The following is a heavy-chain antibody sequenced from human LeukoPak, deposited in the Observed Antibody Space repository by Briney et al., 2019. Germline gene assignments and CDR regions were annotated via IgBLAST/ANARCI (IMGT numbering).Heavy chain of an antibody. J-gene: IGHJ3*02. V-gene: IGHV5-51*01. CDR3: ARRFGYCSGGSCPNDAFDI. Sequence: GESLKISCKGSGYSFTSYWIGWVRQMPGKGLEWMGIIYPGDSDTRYSPSFQGQVTISADKSISTAYLQWSSLKASDTAMYYCARRFGYCSGGSCPNDAFDIWGQGTMVTVSS. CDR1: GYSFTSYW. D-gene: IGHD2-15*01. CDR2: IYPGDSDT.